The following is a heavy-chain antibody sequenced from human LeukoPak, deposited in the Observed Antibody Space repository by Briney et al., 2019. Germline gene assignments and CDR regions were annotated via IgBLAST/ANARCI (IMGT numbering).Heavy chain of an antibody. V-gene: IGHV4-34*01. J-gene: IGHJ6*02. CDR2: INHSGST. CDR1: GGSFSGYY. D-gene: IGHD6-6*01. CDR3: ARVPSPYYYYGMDV. Sequence: PSETLSLTCAVYGGSFSGYYWSWIRQPPGKGLEWIGEINHSGSTNYNPSLKSRVTISVDTSKNQFSLKLSSVTAADTAVYYRARVPSPYYYYGMDVWGQGTTVTVSS.